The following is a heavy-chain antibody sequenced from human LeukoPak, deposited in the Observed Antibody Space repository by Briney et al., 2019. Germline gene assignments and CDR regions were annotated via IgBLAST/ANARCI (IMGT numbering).Heavy chain of an antibody. CDR3: ARGKIFGVVYQFDY. CDR2: INHSGST. Sequence: PSETLSLTCAVYGGSFSGYYWSWIRQPPGKGLEWIGEINHSGSTNYNPSLKSRVTISVDTSKNQFSLKLSSVTAADTAVYYCARGKIFGVVYQFDYWGQGTLVTVSS. J-gene: IGHJ4*02. D-gene: IGHD3-3*01. V-gene: IGHV4-34*01. CDR1: GGSFSGYY.